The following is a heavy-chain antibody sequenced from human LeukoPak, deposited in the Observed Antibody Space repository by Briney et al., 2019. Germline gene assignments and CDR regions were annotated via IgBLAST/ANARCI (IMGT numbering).Heavy chain of an antibody. CDR1: GFTFSSYV. D-gene: IGHD6-13*01. V-gene: IGHV3-23*01. CDR2: ISSIGGST. Sequence: GGSLRLSCAASGFTFSSYVMNWVRQAPGKGLEWASSISSIGGSTYYADSVKGRFTISRDNSKNTLYLQMNSLRAEDTAVYYCAAAQYSCSWYYFYYWGQGTLLTVSS. CDR3: AAAQYSCSWYYFYY. J-gene: IGHJ4*02.